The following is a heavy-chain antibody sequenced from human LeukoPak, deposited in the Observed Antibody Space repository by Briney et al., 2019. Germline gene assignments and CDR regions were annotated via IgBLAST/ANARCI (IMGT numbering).Heavy chain of an antibody. V-gene: IGHV4-4*07. J-gene: IGHJ4*02. CDR2: IYTSGST. CDR3: AGYQEYNWNYVEDY. D-gene: IGHD1-7*01. Sequence: SETLSLTCTVSGGSISSYYWSWIRQPAGKGLEWIGRIYTSGSTNYNPSLKSRVTMSVDTSKNQFSLKLSSVTAADTAVYYCAGYQEYNWNYVEDYWGQGTLVTVSS. CDR1: GGSISSYY.